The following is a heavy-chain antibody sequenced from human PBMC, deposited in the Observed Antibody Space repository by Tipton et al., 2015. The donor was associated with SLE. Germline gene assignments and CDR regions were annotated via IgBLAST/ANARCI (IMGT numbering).Heavy chain of an antibody. CDR2: MSDSGDT. CDR1: GFSISSGYY. J-gene: IGHJ6*03. D-gene: IGHD6-19*01. V-gene: IGHV4-61*01. Sequence: TLSLTCAVSGFSISSGYYWGWIRQAPGKGPEWIGHMSDSGDTNYNPSLKSRVTISVDTSRSQISLRLNSVTAADTAIYYCVKGQEVAATNYYYYMDVWGKGTTVTVS. CDR3: VKGQEVAATNYYYYMDV.